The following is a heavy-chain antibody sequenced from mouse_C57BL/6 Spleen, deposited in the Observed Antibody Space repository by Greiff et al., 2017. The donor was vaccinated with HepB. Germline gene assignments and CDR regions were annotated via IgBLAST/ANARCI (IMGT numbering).Heavy chain of an antibody. CDR3: ARDYGNDHYAMDY. CDR2: IYPGDGDT. D-gene: IGHD2-2*01. CDR1: GYAFSSSW. V-gene: IGHV1-82*01. Sequence: VQLQQSGPELVKPGASVKISCKASGYAFSSSWMNWVKQRPGKGLEWIGRIYPGDGDTNYNGKFKGKATLTADKSSSTAYMQLSSLTSEDSAVYFCARDYGNDHYAMDYWVQGTSVTVSS. J-gene: IGHJ4*01.